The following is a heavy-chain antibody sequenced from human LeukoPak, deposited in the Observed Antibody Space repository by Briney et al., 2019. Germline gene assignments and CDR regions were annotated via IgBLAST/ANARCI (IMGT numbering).Heavy chain of an antibody. CDR3: ARALVQWLANMPFDY. V-gene: IGHV4-59*12. CDR1: GGSISSYY. D-gene: IGHD6-19*01. CDR2: IYYSGST. Sequence: SETLSLTCTVSGGSISSYYWSWIRQPPGKGLEWIGYIYYSGSTNYNPSLKSRVTISVDTSKNQFSLKLSSVAAADTAVYYCARALVQWLANMPFDYWGQGTLVTVSS. J-gene: IGHJ4*02.